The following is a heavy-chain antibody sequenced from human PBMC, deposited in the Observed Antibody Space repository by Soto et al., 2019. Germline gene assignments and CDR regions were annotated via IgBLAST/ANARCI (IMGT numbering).Heavy chain of an antibody. CDR2: IYTSGST. Sequence: PSETLSLTCTVSGGSISSYYWSWIRQPAGKGLEWIGRIYTSGSTNYNPSLKSRVTMSVDTSKNQFSLKLSSVTAADTAVYYCARGGKQLVQYYYYGMDDWGQGTTVTVS. CDR3: ARGGKQLVQYYYYGMDD. D-gene: IGHD6-6*01. V-gene: IGHV4-4*07. CDR1: GGSISSYY. J-gene: IGHJ6*02.